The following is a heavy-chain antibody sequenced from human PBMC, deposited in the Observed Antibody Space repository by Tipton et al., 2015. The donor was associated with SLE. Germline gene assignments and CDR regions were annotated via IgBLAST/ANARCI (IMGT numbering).Heavy chain of an antibody. D-gene: IGHD6-13*01. CDR1: GFTFSSYA. CDR2: IYSGGST. J-gene: IGHJ4*02. Sequence: SLRLSCAASGFTFSSYAMSWVRQAPGKGLEWVSVIYSGGSTYYADSVKGRFTISRDNSKNTLYLQMNSLRAEDTAVYFCAKLGDGIAAAGTFDYWGQGTLVTVSS. V-gene: IGHV3-23*03. CDR3: AKLGDGIAAAGTFDY.